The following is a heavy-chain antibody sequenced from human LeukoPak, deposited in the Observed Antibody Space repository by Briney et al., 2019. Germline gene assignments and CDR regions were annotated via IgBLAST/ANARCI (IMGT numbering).Heavy chain of an antibody. CDR3: ARLATPEDAFDI. CDR1: GGSISSYY. J-gene: IGHJ3*02. Sequence: SETLSLACTVSGGSISSYYWSWIRQPPGKGLEWIGYIFYSGSTNYNPSLKSRVTISVDTSKNQFSLKLSSVTAADTAVYYCARLATPEDAFDIWGQGTMVTVSS. CDR2: IFYSGST. D-gene: IGHD1-14*01. V-gene: IGHV4-59*08.